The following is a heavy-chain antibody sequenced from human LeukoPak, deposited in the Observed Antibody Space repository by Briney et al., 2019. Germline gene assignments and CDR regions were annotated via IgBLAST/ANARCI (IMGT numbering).Heavy chain of an antibody. V-gene: IGHV3-21*01. D-gene: IGHD5-24*01. CDR1: GSTFSSYS. CDR3: ARDRGDGYNVYYFDY. J-gene: IGHJ4*02. CDR2: ISSSSSYI. Sequence: PGGSLRLSCAASGSTFSSYSMNWVRQAPGKGLEWVSSISSSSSYIYYADSVKGRFTISRDNAKNSLYLQMNSLRAEDTAVYYCARDRGDGYNVYYFDYWGQGTLVTVSS.